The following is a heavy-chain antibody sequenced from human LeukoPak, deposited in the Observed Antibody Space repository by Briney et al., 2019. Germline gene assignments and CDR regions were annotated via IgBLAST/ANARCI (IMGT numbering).Heavy chain of an antibody. V-gene: IGHV4-34*01. J-gene: IGHJ6*02. CDR1: GGSFSGYY. D-gene: IGHD3-9*01. CDR3: ARLHRGLRYFDWPYYYGMDV. CDR2: INHSGST. Sequence: SETLPLTCAVYGGSFSGYYWSWIRQPPGKGLEWIGEINHSGSTNYNPSLKSRVTISVDTSKNQFSLKLSSVTAADTAVYYCARLHRGLRYFDWPYYYGMDVWGQGTTVTVSS.